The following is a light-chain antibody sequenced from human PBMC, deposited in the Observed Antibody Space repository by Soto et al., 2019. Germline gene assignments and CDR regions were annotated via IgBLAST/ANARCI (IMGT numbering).Light chain of an antibody. CDR2: GAS. CDR3: QQYGSSLIT. Sequence: LLTEKTDTLYFSPGERATLSCRASQSVSYYLAWYQQKPGQAPRLLIYGASSRATGIPDRFSGSGSGTDFTLTISRLEPEDFAVYYCQQYGSSLITFGQGTLLAI. CDR1: QSVSYY. J-gene: IGKJ5*01. V-gene: IGKV3-20*01.